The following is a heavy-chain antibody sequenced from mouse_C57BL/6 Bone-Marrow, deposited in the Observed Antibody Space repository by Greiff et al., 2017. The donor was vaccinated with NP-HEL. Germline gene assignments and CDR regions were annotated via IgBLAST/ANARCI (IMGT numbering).Heavy chain of an antibody. CDR2: IYPSDSET. V-gene: IGHV1-52*01. CDR3: ARVYYYGSSSFAY. Sequence: QPGAELVRPGSSVKLSCKASGYTFTSYWMHWVKQRPIQGLDWIGNIYPSDSETHYNQKFKDKATLTVDKSSSTAYMQLSSLTSEDSAVYYCARVYYYGSSSFAYWGQGTLVTVSA. CDR1: GYTFTSYW. J-gene: IGHJ3*01. D-gene: IGHD1-1*01.